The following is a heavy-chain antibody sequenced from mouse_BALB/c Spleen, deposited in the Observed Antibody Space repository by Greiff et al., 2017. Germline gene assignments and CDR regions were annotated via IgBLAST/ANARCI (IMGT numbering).Heavy chain of an antibody. D-gene: IGHD1-1*01. V-gene: IGHV2-6-7*01. J-gene: IGHJ4*01. Sequence: VMLVESGPGLVAPSQSLSITCTVSGFSLTGYGVNWVRQPPGKGLEWLGMIWGDGSTDYNSALKSRLSISKDNSKSQVFLKMNSLQTDDTARYYCARAPDYYGSSPRAMDYWGQGTSVTVSS. CDR1: GFSLTGYG. CDR2: IWGDGST. CDR3: ARAPDYYGSSPRAMDY.